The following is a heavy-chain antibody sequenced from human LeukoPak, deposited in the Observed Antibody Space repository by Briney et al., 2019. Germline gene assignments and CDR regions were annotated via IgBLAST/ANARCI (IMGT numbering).Heavy chain of an antibody. V-gene: IGHV4-38-2*02. CDR1: GYSISSNYY. D-gene: IGHD1-26*01. CDR2: MFHSGTT. CDR3: ARVVGATQLDY. J-gene: IGHJ4*02. Sequence: SETLSLTCTVSGYSISSNYYWAWIRQPPGKGLEWIGNMFHSGTTAYNPSLKSRVSISKDTSKNQFSLNLRFVTAADTAVYYCARVVGATQLDYWGQGILVTVSS.